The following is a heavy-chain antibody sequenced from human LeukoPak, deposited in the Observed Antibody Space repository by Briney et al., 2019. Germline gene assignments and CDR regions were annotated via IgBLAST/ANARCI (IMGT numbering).Heavy chain of an antibody. CDR2: IKQDGSEK. Sequence: PGGSLRLSCAASGFTFTDSWMSWVRQAPGKGLEWAANIKQDGSEKYYVDSVEGRFTISRDNAKDSISLQMNSLRGEDTAVYYCVRALGSPSADYWGQGTMVTVAS. J-gene: IGHJ4*02. CDR1: GFTFTDSW. CDR3: VRALGSPSADY. D-gene: IGHD6-6*01. V-gene: IGHV3-7*01.